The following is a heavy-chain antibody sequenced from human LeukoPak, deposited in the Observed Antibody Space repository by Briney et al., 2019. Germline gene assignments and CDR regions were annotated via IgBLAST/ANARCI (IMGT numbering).Heavy chain of an antibody. D-gene: IGHD3-10*01. CDR1: GGSISSYY. CDR3: ARDILHYMDV. V-gene: IGHV4-4*07. J-gene: IGHJ6*03. CDR2: ISTSGST. Sequence: SETLSLTCTVSGGSISSYYWSWIRQPAGKGLESIGHISTSGSTNYNPSLKSRVTMSVDTSKNQFSLKLSSVTAADTAVYYCARDILHYMDVWGKGTTVTVSS.